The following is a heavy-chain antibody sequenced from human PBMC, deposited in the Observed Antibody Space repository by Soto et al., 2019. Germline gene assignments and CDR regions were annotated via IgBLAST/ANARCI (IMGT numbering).Heavy chain of an antibody. V-gene: IGHV1-69*02. CDR1: GGTFSSYT. J-gene: IGHJ4*02. CDR3: ASSSTAMAPFDY. D-gene: IGHD5-18*01. Sequence: QVQLVQSGAEVKKPGSSVKVSCKASGGTFSSYTISWVRQAPGQGLEWMGRIIPIPGIANYAQKFQGRVTITADKSTSTAYMELSSLRSEDTAVYYCASSSTAMAPFDYWGQGTLVTVSS. CDR2: IIPIPGIA.